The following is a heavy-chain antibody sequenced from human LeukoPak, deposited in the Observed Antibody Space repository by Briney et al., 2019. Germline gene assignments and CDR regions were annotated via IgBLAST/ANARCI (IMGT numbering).Heavy chain of an antibody. D-gene: IGHD2-2*01. CDR2: IIPIFGTA. CDR1: GGTFTIYA. J-gene: IGHJ5*02. Sequence: GSSVKVSSKASGGTFTIYAISWVRQAPGQGLEWMGGIIPIFGTANYAQKFQGRVTITADESTSTAYMELSSLRSEDTAVYYCARGVPAAGESGWFDPWGQGTLVTVSS. V-gene: IGHV1-69*01. CDR3: ARGVPAAGESGWFDP.